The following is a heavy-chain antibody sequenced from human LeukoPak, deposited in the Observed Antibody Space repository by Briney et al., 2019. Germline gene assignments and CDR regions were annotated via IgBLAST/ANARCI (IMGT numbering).Heavy chain of an antibody. J-gene: IGHJ4*02. CDR1: GFTLSTYV. Sequence: PGGSLRLSCTASGFTLSTYVMHWVRQAPGKGLEWVAVISYDGTNKYYADSMKGRFTISRDNSKNTLYLQMNSLRAEDTAVYYCARALDEGARFDYWGQGTLVTVSS. V-gene: IGHV3-30-3*01. CDR3: ARALDEGARFDY. CDR2: ISYDGTNK.